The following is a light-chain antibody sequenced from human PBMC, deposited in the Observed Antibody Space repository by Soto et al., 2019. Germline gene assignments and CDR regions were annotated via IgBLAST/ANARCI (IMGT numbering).Light chain of an antibody. Sequence: EIVLTQSPATLSLSPGERATLSCRASQSISNSLAWYQEKPGQAPRLLIYDSSNRATGIPPRFSGSGSGTDFPLTISSLEPEDFAVYYCQQRNSWPPPTFGGGTRVEI. J-gene: IGKJ4*01. CDR3: QQRNSWPPPT. CDR1: QSISNS. V-gene: IGKV3-11*01. CDR2: DSS.